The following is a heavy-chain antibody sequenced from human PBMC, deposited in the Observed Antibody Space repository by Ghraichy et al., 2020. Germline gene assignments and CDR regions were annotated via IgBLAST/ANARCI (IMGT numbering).Heavy chain of an antibody. J-gene: IGHJ2*01. V-gene: IGHV3-49*03. CDR2: IRRTSYGGTT. Sequence: GGSLRLSCAASGFIFGDYAVTWFRQAPGKGLEWVGLIRRTSYGGTTEYAASVKGRFTISRDDSKSIAYLQMNSLKTEDTALYYCARDFSGVAGATGWWYFDLWGRGTLVSVSS. D-gene: IGHD6-19*01. CDR1: GFIFGDYA. CDR3: ARDFSGVAGATGWWYFDL.